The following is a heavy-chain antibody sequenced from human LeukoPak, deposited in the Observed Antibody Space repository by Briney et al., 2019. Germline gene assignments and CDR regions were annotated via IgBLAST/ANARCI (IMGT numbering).Heavy chain of an antibody. V-gene: IGHV4-4*07. Sequence: SETLSLTCTVSGGSISSYYWSWIRQPAGKGLEWIGRIYTSGSTNYNPSLKSRVTMSVDTSKNQFSLKLSSVTAADTAVYYCARDGDSSGYYYRGDPYNWFDPWGQGTLVTVSS. CDR3: ARDGDSSGYYYRGDPYNWFDP. CDR1: GGSISSYY. D-gene: IGHD3-22*01. CDR2: IYTSGST. J-gene: IGHJ5*02.